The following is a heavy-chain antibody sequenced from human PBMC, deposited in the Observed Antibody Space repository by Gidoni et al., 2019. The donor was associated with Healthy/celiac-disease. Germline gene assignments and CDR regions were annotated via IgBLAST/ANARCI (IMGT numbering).Heavy chain of an antibody. Sequence: EVQLVESGGVVVQPGGSLRLSCAASGFTFDDYTMHWFRQAPGKGLEWVSLISWDGGSTYYADSVKGRFTISRDNSKNSLYLQMNSPRTEDTALYYCARVQAGSGSYLGYFDYWGQGTLVTVSS. J-gene: IGHJ4*02. CDR2: ISWDGGST. V-gene: IGHV3-43*01. D-gene: IGHD3-10*01. CDR3: ARVQAGSGSYLGYFDY. CDR1: GFTFDDYT.